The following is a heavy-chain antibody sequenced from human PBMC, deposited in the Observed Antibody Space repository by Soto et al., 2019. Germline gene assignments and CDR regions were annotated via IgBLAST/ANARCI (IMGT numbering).Heavy chain of an antibody. CDR1: GFTFSGSA. CDR2: IRSKANSYAT. Sequence: EVQLVESGGGLVQPGGSLKLSCAASGFTFSGSAMHWVRQASGKGREWVGRIRSKANSYATAYAASVKGRFTISRDDSKNTAYLQMNSLKTEDTAVYYCTRQYNWNDEGYGMDVWGQGTTVTVSS. CDR3: TRQYNWNDEGYGMDV. J-gene: IGHJ6*02. V-gene: IGHV3-73*01. D-gene: IGHD1-1*01.